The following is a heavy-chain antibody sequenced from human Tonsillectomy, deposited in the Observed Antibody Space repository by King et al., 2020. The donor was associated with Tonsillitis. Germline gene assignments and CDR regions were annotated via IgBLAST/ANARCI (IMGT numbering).Heavy chain of an antibody. CDR1: GFSLSNARMG. D-gene: IGHD2-15*01. CDR2: IFSNDEK. V-gene: IGHV2-26*01. J-gene: IGHJ4*02. CDR3: ARSFDSEGYFDY. Sequence: TLQESGPVLVKPPETLTLTCTVSGFSLSNARMGVSWIRQPTGKALEWLAHIFSNDEKSYNTSLKSRLTISKDTSKSQVVLTMTNMDPVDTATYYCARSFDSEGYFDYWGQGTLVTVSS.